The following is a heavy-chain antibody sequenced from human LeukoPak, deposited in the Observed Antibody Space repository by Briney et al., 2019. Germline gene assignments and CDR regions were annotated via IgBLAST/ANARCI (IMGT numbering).Heavy chain of an antibody. V-gene: IGHV3-23*01. CDR2: ISDDGRST. D-gene: IGHD1-14*01. CDR3: AKRVPYTRSSVYFDY. CDR1: GFTLSSYG. J-gene: IGHJ4*02. Sequence: GGSLRLSCAASGFTLSSYGMSWVRQAPWKGLEWVSSISDDGRSTYYADSVKGRFTISKDNSKNTMYLQMNNLRGEDTAIYYCAKRVPYTRSSVYFDYWGQGTLVTVSS.